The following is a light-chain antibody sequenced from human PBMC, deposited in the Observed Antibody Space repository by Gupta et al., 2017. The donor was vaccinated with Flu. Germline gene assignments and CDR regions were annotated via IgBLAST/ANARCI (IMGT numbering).Light chain of an antibody. Sequence: SGSRSNIESNCVYGCQQLPGASPKLLIYRNNRRTSGVPDRFSGSKSGTSASMASSGLRSEDGADDDCATWHERLHSLGSPPKWVFGGGTMLTVL. CDR3: ATWHERLHSLGSPPKWV. V-gene: IGLV1-47*01. J-gene: IGLJ3*02. CDR2: RNN. CDR1: RSNIESNC.